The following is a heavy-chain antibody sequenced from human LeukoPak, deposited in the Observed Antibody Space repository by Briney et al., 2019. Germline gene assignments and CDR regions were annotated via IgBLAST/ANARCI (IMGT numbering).Heavy chain of an antibody. V-gene: IGHV4-39*01. D-gene: IGHD6-25*01. J-gene: IGHJ4*02. Sequence: TPSETLSLTCTVSGGSISSSSYYRGWIRQPPGKGLEWIGNIYYSGSTFYNPSLKSRVTISVDTSKSQFSLKLSSVTAADTALYYCARRQRLAIFDYWGQGTLVTVSS. CDR2: IYYSGST. CDR3: ARRQRLAIFDY. CDR1: GGSISSSSYY.